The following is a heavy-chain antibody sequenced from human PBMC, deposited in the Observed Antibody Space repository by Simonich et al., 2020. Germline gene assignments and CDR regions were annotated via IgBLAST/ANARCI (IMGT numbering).Heavy chain of an antibody. J-gene: IGHJ4*02. D-gene: IGHD1-26*01. CDR3: ARGLIGGSYYS. CDR2: INHSGNA. CDR1: GGSFSGSY. V-gene: IGHV4-34*01. Sequence: VQLQQWGAGLLKPSETLSLTCAVYGGSFSGSYWSWIRQPPGKGLEWIGEINHSGNANYNPSINSRVTISGDTSKNQFSLKLSSVTAADTAVYYCARGLIGGSYYSWGQGTLVTVSS.